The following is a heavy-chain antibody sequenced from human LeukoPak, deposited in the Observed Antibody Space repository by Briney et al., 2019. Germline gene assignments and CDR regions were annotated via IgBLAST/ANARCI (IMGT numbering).Heavy chain of an antibody. CDR3: ARVYTHWSSSSSGAHFDY. Sequence: SQTLSLTCAISGDSVSSNSAAWNWIRQSPSRGLEWLGRTYYRSKWYNDYAVSVKSRITINPDTSKNQFSLQLNSVTPEDTAVYYCARVYTHWSSSSSGAHFDYWGQGTLVTVSS. D-gene: IGHD6-6*01. CDR1: GDSVSSNSAA. J-gene: IGHJ4*02. V-gene: IGHV6-1*01. CDR2: TYYRSKWYN.